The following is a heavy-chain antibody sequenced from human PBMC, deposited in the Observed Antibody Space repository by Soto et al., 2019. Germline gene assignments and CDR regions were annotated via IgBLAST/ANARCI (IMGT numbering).Heavy chain of an antibody. CDR1: GYTFAGYG. CDR2: ISAYNGNT. CDR3: ARDSGIVVVKASDC. D-gene: IGHD2-2*01. V-gene: IGHV1-18*01. Sequence: ASVKVSCKASGYTFAGYGVSWVRQAPGQGLEWMGWISAYNGNTYYAQNLQGRVTMTTDTSTSTAYMELRSLTSDDTAVYYCARDSGIVVVKASDCWGQGTLVTVSS. J-gene: IGHJ4*02.